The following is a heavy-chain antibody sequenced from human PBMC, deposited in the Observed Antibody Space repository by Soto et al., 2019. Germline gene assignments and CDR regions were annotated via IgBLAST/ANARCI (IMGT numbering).Heavy chain of an antibody. Sequence: SVKVSCKASGGTFSSYAISWVRQAPGQGLEWMGGIIPIFGTANYAQKFQGRVTITADESTSTAYMELSSLRSEDTAVYYCARDSTLDILTGALYYYGMDVWGQGTTVTSP. D-gene: IGHD3-9*01. J-gene: IGHJ6*02. CDR3: ARDSTLDILTGALYYYGMDV. V-gene: IGHV1-69*13. CDR1: GGTFSSYA. CDR2: IIPIFGTA.